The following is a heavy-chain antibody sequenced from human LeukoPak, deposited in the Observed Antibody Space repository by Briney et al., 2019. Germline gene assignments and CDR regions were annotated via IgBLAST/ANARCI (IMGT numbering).Heavy chain of an antibody. CDR3: ARLPIVVVPAATPNSYYYYYMDV. V-gene: IGHV5-51*01. Sequence: KTGESLKISCKGSGYSFTSYCIGWVRQMPGKGPEWLGIIYPGDSDSIYSPSFQGQVTNLPNKFISNAYLQWHSVKATDTAMYYCARLPIVVVPAATPNSYYYYYMDVWGKGTTVTVSS. CDR2: IYPGDSDS. J-gene: IGHJ6*03. CDR1: GYSFTSYC. D-gene: IGHD2-2*02.